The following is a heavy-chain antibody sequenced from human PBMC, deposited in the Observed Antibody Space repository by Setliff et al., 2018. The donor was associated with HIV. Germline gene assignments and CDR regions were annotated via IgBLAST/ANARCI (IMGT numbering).Heavy chain of an antibody. CDR1: GFSLNTPGMR. CDR3: ARMRYFDWIMIDY. CDR2: IDWDDNK. V-gene: IGHV2-70*04. D-gene: IGHD3-9*01. J-gene: IGHJ4*02. Sequence: GPTLVNPTQTLTLTCTFSGFSLNTPGMRVSWIRQPPGKALEWLARIDWDDNKFYSTSLKTRLTISKDTSKNQVVLTMTNMDPVDTATYYCARMRYFDWIMIDYWGQGTLVTVSS.